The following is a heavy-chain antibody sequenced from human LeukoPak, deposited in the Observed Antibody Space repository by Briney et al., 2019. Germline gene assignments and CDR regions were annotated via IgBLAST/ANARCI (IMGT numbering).Heavy chain of an antibody. Sequence: PSETLSLTCAVYGGSFSGYYWSWIRQPPGKGLEWIGEINHSGSTNYNPSLKSRVTVAVDTSKNQFSLKLSSVTAADTAVYYCARFVVGQWLINYWGQGALVTVSS. D-gene: IGHD6-19*01. CDR2: INHSGST. J-gene: IGHJ4*02. V-gene: IGHV4-34*01. CDR3: ARFVVGQWLINY. CDR1: GGSFSGYY.